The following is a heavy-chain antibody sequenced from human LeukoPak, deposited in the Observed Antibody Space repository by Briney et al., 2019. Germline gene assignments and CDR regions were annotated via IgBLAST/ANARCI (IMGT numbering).Heavy chain of an antibody. J-gene: IGHJ4*02. V-gene: IGHV4-39*01. CDR3: VKSGGYGLIDY. Sequence: SETLSLTRTVSGGSIISSSFWWGWIRQPPGKGLEWIGNIYYSGSTYYNASLQSRVTISIDTSKNQFSLRLNSVTAADTAMYFCVKSGGYGLIDYWGQGTLVTVSS. D-gene: IGHD1-26*01. CDR1: GGSIISSSFW. CDR2: IYYSGST.